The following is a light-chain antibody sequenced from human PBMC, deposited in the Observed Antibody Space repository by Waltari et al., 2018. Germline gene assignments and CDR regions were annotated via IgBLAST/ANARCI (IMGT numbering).Light chain of an antibody. CDR2: DAS. J-gene: IGKJ2*01. CDR1: QSFSSY. V-gene: IGKV3-11*01. Sequence: EIVLTQSPATLSLSPGERATLSCRASQSFSSYLAWYQQKPGQAPRLLIYDASNRATGIPARFSGSGSGTDFTLTISSLESEDFAVYYCQQRSNWPSYTFGQGTKLEIK. CDR3: QQRSNWPSYT.